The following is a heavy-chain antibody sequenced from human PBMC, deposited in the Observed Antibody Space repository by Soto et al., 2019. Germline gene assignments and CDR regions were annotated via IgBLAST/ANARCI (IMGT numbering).Heavy chain of an antibody. D-gene: IGHD2-15*01. CDR2: IIPIFGTA. CDR3: ASTWSKPYYYYSGMDV. Sequence: SVKVSCKGSGGTFSSDAISWVRQAPGQGLEWMGGIIPIFGTANYAQKFQGRVTITADESTSTAYMELSSLRSEDTAVYYWASTWSKPYYYYSGMDVWGQGTTVTVSS. CDR1: GGTFSSDA. V-gene: IGHV1-69*13. J-gene: IGHJ6*02.